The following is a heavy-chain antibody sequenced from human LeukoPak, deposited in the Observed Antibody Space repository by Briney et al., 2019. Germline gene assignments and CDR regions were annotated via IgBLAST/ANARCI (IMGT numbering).Heavy chain of an antibody. Sequence: GGSLRLSCASSGFTFNNYAMTWVHQAPGKGLEWVSSITASGGSTYCADSVKGRFTISRDNSKNTLYLQMSSLRAEDTAVYYCARDYPTSGIVTIFDYWGQGTLVTV. D-gene: IGHD1-1*01. V-gene: IGHV3-23*01. CDR1: GFTFNNYA. CDR3: ARDYPTSGIVTIFDY. J-gene: IGHJ4*02. CDR2: ITASGGST.